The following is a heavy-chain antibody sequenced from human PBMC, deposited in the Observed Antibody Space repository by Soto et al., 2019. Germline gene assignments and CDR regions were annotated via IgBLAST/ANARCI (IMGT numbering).Heavy chain of an antibody. D-gene: IGHD6-13*01. CDR2: MNPNSGNT. V-gene: IGHV1-8*01. J-gene: IGHJ5*02. CDR3: ARERSAAGTGWFDP. Sequence: WVRQATGQGLEWMGWMNPNSGNTGYAQKFQGRVTMTRNTSISTAYMELSSLRSEDTAVYYCARERSAAGTGWFDPWGQGTLVTVSS.